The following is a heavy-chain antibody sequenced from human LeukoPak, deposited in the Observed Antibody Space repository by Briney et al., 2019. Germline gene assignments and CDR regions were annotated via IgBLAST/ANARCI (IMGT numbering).Heavy chain of an antibody. Sequence: SETLSLTCTVSGESISGFYWTWIRQPPGKGLEWIGYIYYSGSTNYNPSLKSRVTISVDTSKNQFSLKLSSVTAADTAVYYCARGYCSGGSCYSYYYYNYMDVWGEGTTVTVSS. CDR1: GESISGFY. V-gene: IGHV4-59*12. J-gene: IGHJ6*03. D-gene: IGHD2-15*01. CDR2: IYYSGST. CDR3: ARGYCSGGSCYSYYYYNYMDV.